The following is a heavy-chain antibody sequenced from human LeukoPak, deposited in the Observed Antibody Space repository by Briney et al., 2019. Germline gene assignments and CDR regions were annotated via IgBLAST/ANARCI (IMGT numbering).Heavy chain of an antibody. J-gene: IGHJ3*02. Sequence: ASVKVSCKASGYTFTSYDINWVRQATGQGLEWMGWMNPNSGNTGYAQKFQGRVTITRNTSISTAYMELSSLRSEDTAVYYCARAHPLYYDFWSGQTRDDAFDIWGQGTMVTVSS. CDR2: MNPNSGNT. D-gene: IGHD3-3*01. CDR3: ARAHPLYYDFWSGQTRDDAFDI. CDR1: GYTFTSYD. V-gene: IGHV1-8*03.